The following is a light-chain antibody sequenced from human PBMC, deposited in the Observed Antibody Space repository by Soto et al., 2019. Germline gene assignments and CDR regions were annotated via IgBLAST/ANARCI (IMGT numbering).Light chain of an antibody. J-gene: IGLJ3*02. CDR1: SSDFGGSEF. V-gene: IGLV2-11*01. CDR2: DAT. Sequence: QSALTQPRSVSASPGQSVAISCTKTSSDFGGSEFVSWYQQQPGKAPNLIIYDATQRPSGVPDRFSGSKSGDTASLTISGLQAEDEADYYCCSYTYTYSVFGGGTKLTVL. CDR3: CSYTYTYSV.